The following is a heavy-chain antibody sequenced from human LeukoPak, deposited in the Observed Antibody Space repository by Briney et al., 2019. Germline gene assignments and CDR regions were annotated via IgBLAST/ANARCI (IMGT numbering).Heavy chain of an antibody. CDR3: ARDNYDSSGYYFD. CDR2: ISSSGSTI. J-gene: IGHJ4*02. CDR1: GFTFKNAW. Sequence: GGSLRLSCAASGFTFKNAWMNWVRQAPGKGLEWVSYISSSGSTIYYADSVKGRFTISRDNAKNSLYLQMNSLRAEDTAVYYCARDNYDSSGYYFDWGQGTLVTVSS. D-gene: IGHD3-22*01. V-gene: IGHV3-48*04.